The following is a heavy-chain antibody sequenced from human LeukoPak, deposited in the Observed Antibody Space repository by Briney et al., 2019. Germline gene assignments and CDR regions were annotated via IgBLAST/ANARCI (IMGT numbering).Heavy chain of an antibody. Sequence: SETLSLTCTVSGGSISSSSYYWGWIRQPPGKGLEWIGSIYYSGSTYYNPSLKSRVTISVDTSKNQFSLKLSSVTAADTAVYYCARAPGVSSWSRGFSFDPWGQGTLVTVSS. V-gene: IGHV4-39*01. J-gene: IGHJ5*02. CDR3: ARAPGVSSWSRGFSFDP. CDR1: GGSISSSSYY. D-gene: IGHD6-13*01. CDR2: IYYSGST.